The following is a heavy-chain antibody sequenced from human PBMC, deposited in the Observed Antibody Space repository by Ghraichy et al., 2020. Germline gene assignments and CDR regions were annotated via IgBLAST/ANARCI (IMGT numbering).Heavy chain of an antibody. D-gene: IGHD3-3*01. V-gene: IGHV3-30*01. J-gene: IGHJ3*01. CDR3: ARDNTIFGFAMGASDL. CDR2: ISSDGNTQ. CDR1: GFTFDKFP. Sequence: LSLTCAASGFTFDKFPMHWVRQVPGKGLEWVAVISSDGNTQYYAASVKGRFSVSRDNSKNSLFLQMNSLRGEDTALYLCARDNTIFGFAMGASDLWGQGTMVTVSS.